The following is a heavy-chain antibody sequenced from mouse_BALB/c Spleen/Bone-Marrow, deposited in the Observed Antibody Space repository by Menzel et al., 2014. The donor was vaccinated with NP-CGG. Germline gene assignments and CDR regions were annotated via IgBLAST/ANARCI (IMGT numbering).Heavy chain of an antibody. D-gene: IGHD2-4*01. V-gene: IGHV5-6*01. CDR3: VRPYDYGTWFAY. J-gene: IGHJ3*01. CDR1: GFAFSTYG. Sequence: EVQRVESGGDLVKPGGSLKLSCAASGFAFSTYGMSWVRPTPDKRLEWVAAISNGGIYTYYPDTVKGRFTISRDNAKNTLYLQMSSLKSEDTAMYYCVRPYDYGTWFAYWGQGTLVTVSA. CDR2: ISNGGIYT.